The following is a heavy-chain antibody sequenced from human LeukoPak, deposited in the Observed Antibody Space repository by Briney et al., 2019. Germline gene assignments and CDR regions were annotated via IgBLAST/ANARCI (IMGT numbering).Heavy chain of an antibody. V-gene: IGHV4-31*03. J-gene: IGHJ4*02. CDR3: ARKAYCGGDCFYFDY. CDR1: GGSISSGGYY. D-gene: IGHD2-21*02. Sequence: TLSLTCTVSGGSISSGGYYWSWIRQHPGKRLEWIGYIYYSGSTYYNPSLKSRVTISVDTSKNQFSLKLSSVTAADTAVYYCARKAYCGGDCFYFDYWGQGTLLTVSS. CDR2: IYYSGST.